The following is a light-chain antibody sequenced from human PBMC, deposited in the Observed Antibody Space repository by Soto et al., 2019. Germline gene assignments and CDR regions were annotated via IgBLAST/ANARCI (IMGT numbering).Light chain of an antibody. Sequence: QSVLTQPASVSGSPGQSITISCTGTSSDIGGNNYFSWYQQHPAKATNLMIYDVSDRPSGVSKRSSAYKSGNAASLTISGLKGEDEADYYCASYASSNTVLFGGGTKLTVL. CDR2: DVS. J-gene: IGLJ2*01. V-gene: IGLV2-14*03. CDR3: ASYASSNTVL. CDR1: SSDIGGNNY.